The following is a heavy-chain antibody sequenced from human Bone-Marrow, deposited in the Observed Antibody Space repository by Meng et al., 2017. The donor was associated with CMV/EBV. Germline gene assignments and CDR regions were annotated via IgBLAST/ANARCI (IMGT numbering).Heavy chain of an antibody. D-gene: IGHD3-3*01. V-gene: IGHV3-7*01. Sequence: GGPLRLSCAASGFSFSSHSMTRVRQAPGKGLEWVANIKPDGNEKSYVDAVKGRFTISRDNAKTSLYLQMNSLRGEDTAVYFCARMGLRFLEWSDWGQGTPVTVSS. CDR2: IKPDGNEK. CDR3: ARMGLRFLEWSD. CDR1: GFSFSSHS. J-gene: IGHJ4*02.